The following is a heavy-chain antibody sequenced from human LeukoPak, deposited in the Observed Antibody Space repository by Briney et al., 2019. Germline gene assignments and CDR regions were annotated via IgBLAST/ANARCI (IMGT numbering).Heavy chain of an antibody. Sequence: SETLSLTCTVSGGAISNNNYYWGWIRQPPGKGLEWIGSIYYSGSTYYNPSLKSRVTISVDTSKNQFSLKLISVTAADTAVYYCARRNSGYENWGQGTLVTVSS. CDR3: ARRNSGYEN. J-gene: IGHJ4*02. CDR1: GGAISNNNYY. CDR2: IYYSGST. V-gene: IGHV4-39*01. D-gene: IGHD5-12*01.